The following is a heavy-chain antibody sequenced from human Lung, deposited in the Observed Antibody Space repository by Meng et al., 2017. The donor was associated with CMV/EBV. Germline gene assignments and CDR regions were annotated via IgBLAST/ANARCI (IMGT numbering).Heavy chain of an antibody. CDR2: ISAYNGNT. Sequence: ASXXVSXKASGYTFTSYGISWVRQAPGQGLEWMGWISAYNGNTNYAQKFQGRVTMTTDTFTSTAYMELRSLRSDDTAVYYCARDWELVTHGGDYWGQGTLVTVSS. D-gene: IGHD3-10*01. V-gene: IGHV1-18*01. CDR1: GYTFTSYG. J-gene: IGHJ4*02. CDR3: ARDWELVTHGGDY.